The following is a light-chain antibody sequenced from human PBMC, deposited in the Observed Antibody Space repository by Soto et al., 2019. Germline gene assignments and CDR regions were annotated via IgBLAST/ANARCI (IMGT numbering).Light chain of an antibody. CDR1: SSNIGNNY. Sequence: QSVLTQPPSVSAAPGQKVTISCPGSSSNIGNNYVSWYQQLPRTAPKLLIYDNNNRPSGIPDRFSGTKSGTSDTLGITGLQTGDEADYFCGTWDSRLSAVVFGGGTKLTVL. CDR3: GTWDSRLSAVV. CDR2: DNN. V-gene: IGLV1-51*01. J-gene: IGLJ2*01.